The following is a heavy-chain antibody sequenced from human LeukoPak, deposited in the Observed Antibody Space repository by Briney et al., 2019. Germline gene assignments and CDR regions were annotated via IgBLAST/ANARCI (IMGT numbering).Heavy chain of an antibody. D-gene: IGHD3-9*01. CDR3: ARDGDHDILTGSPNWFDP. J-gene: IGHJ5*02. CDR2: IIPIFGTA. Sequence: SVKVFCKASGGTFSSYAISWVRQAPGQGLEWMGGIIPIFGTANYAQKFQGRVTITADESTSKAYMELSSLGSEDTAVYYCARDGDHDILTGSPNWFDPWGQGTLVTVSS. CDR1: GGTFSSYA. V-gene: IGHV1-69*01.